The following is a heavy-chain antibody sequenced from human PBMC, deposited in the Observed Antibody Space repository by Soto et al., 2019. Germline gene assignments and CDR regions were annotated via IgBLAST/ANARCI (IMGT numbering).Heavy chain of an antibody. CDR1: GGSFSGYY. V-gene: IGHV4-34*01. D-gene: IGHD4-17*01. J-gene: IGHJ1*01. CDR2: INHSGST. Sequence: SETLSLTCAVYGGSFSGYYWSWIRQPPGKGLEWIGEINHSGSTNYNPSLKSRVTISVDTSKNQFSLKLSSVTAADTAVYYCARGADYGDYFEYFQHWGQGTLVTVSS. CDR3: ARGADYGDYFEYFQH.